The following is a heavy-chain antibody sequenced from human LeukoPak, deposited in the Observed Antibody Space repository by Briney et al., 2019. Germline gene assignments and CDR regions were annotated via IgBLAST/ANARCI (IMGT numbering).Heavy chain of an antibody. V-gene: IGHV4-34*01. D-gene: IGHD3-22*01. CDR3: ARTTYYYDSSGYYFWFDP. CDR2: INHSGST. J-gene: IGHJ5*02. Sequence: PSETLSLTCAVYGGSFSGYYWSWIRQPPGKGLEWIGEINHSGSTNYNPSLKSRVTISVDTSKNQFSLKLSSVTAADTAVYYCARTTYYYDSSGYYFWFDPWGQGTLVTVSS. CDR1: GGSFSGYY.